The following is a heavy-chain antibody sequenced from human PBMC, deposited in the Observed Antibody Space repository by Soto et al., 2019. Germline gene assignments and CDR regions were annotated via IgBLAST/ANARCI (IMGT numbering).Heavy chain of an antibody. CDR3: ARIIVVVTALDY. CDR1: GYTFTSYA. V-gene: IGHV1-3*05. D-gene: IGHD2-21*02. J-gene: IGHJ4*02. Sequence: QVQLVQSGAEEKKPGASVKVSCKASGYTFTSYAMHWVRQAPGQRLEWMGWINAGNGNTKYSQKFQGRVTITRDTSASTDYMELSSLRSEDTAVYSCARIIVVVTALDYWGQGTLVTVSS. CDR2: INAGNGNT.